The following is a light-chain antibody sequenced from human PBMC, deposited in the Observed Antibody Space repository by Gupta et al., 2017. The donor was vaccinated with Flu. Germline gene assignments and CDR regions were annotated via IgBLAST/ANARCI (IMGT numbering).Light chain of an antibody. V-gene: IGLV6-57*01. CDR1: SGNIDSNY. CDR3: QSYDSSTMGV. J-gene: IGLJ3*02. Sequence: KFMLTQPHSVSESPGKTVTISCTRSSGNIDSNYVQWYQQRPGSSPTTVIYEDDQRPSGVPDRFSGSIDSSSNSASLTISGPKTEDEADYYCQSYDSSTMGVFGGGTKLTVL. CDR2: EDD.